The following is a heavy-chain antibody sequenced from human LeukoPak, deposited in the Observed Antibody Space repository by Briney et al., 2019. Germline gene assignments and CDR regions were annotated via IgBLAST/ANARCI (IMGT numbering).Heavy chain of an antibody. J-gene: IGHJ5*02. D-gene: IGHD6-13*01. CDR2: ISAYNGNT. CDR1: GYTFTSYG. CDR3: ARLAGTAAAGPQDWFDP. Sequence: GASVKVSCKASGYTFTSYGISWVRQAPGQGLEWMGWISAYNGNTNYAQKLQGRVTMTTDTSTSTAYMELRNLRSDDTAVYYCARLAGTAAAGPQDWFDPWGQGTLVTASS. V-gene: IGHV1-18*01.